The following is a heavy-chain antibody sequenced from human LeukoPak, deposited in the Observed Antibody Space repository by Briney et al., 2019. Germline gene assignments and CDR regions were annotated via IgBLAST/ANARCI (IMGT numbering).Heavy chain of an antibody. Sequence: GGSLRLSCAASGFTVSRNYMSWARRAPGKGLEWVSIITSAGSTHYATSVKGRFTISRDNSKNTVYLQMNSLRAEDTAVYYCATRGLSGYYYGMDVWGQGTTVTVSS. CDR1: GFTVSRNY. CDR3: ATRGLSGYYYGMDV. D-gene: IGHD3/OR15-3a*01. CDR2: ITSAGST. V-gene: IGHV3-66*01. J-gene: IGHJ6*02.